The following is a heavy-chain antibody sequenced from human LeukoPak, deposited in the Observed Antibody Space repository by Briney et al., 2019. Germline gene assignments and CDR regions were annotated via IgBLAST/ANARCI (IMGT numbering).Heavy chain of an antibody. Sequence: GGSLRLSCTASGFTFRTYAMIWVRQAPGKGLEWVSAIRAGGVTTVYADAVRGRFTISRDNSNNALYLQMNELRADDTAVYYCARDPNGDYIGAFDFWGQGTMVTVSS. CDR1: GFTFRTYA. CDR2: IRAGGVTT. J-gene: IGHJ3*01. D-gene: IGHD4-17*01. CDR3: ARDPNGDYIGAFDF. V-gene: IGHV3-23*01.